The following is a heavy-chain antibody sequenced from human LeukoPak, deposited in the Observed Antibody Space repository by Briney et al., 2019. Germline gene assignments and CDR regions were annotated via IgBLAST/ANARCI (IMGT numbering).Heavy chain of an antibody. Sequence: PGGSLRLSCAASGFTFSSYWMHWVRQAPGKGLVWVSRINSDGSSTSYADSVKGRFTISRDNAKNTLYLQMNSLRAEDTAVYHCARGRFGYSYGFDYWGQGTLVTVSS. D-gene: IGHD5-18*01. V-gene: IGHV3-74*01. CDR2: INSDGSST. J-gene: IGHJ4*02. CDR3: ARGRFGYSYGFDY. CDR1: GFTFSSYW.